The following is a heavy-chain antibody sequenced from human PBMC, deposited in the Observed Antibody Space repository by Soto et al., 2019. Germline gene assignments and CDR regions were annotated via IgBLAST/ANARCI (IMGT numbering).Heavy chain of an antibody. J-gene: IGHJ4*02. CDR1: GFTFNNYA. D-gene: IGHD3-10*01. V-gene: IGHV3-23*01. CDR2: IRGGGDTT. Sequence: EVQLLESGGGLVQPGGSLRLSCAASGFTFNNYAMTWVRQAPGKGLEWVSAIRGGGDTTSYADSVKGRFTVSRDGSKNTLYLQMSSLSAEDTARYYCAKGRGGSGSLTPRVDFWGQGTLVTVSS. CDR3: AKGRGGSGSLTPRVDF.